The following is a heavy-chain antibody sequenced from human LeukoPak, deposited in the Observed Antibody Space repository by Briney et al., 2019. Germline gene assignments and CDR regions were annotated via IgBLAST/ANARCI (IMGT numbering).Heavy chain of an antibody. CDR1: GFPFSNYE. CDR3: ARGEAGYSYGPYHY. J-gene: IGHJ4*02. D-gene: IGHD5-18*01. V-gene: IGHV3-48*03. CDR2: ISSSGNTI. Sequence: PGGSLRLSCAASGFPFSNYEMNWVRQAPGKGLEWVSYISSSGNTIYYADSVKGRFTISRDNAENSLYLQMNSLRAEDTAVYYCARGEAGYSYGPYHYWGQGSLVTVSS.